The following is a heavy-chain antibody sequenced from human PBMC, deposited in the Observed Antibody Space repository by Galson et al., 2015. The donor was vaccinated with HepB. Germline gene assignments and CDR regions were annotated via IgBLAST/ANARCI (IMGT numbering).Heavy chain of an antibody. D-gene: IGHD6-13*01. CDR3: ARGRTVSVDRPAGKENYYYYYCMDV. J-gene: IGHJ6*03. V-gene: IGHV1-8*02. Sequence: SLKVSCKASGFTFTSYDINWVRQAPGQGLEWMGWMNTNSGNICYAQKFKGRVTMTRNTSISTAYMELSSLRSEDTAVYYGARGRTVSVDRPAGKENYYYYYCMDVWGKGTTVTVSS. CDR2: MNTNSGNI. CDR1: GFTFTSYD.